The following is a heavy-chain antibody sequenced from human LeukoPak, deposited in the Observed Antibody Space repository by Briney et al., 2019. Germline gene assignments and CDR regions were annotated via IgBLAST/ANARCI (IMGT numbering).Heavy chain of an antibody. D-gene: IGHD3-3*01. J-gene: IGHJ5*02. CDR1: GFTFSSYA. CDR2: ISGSGDGSST. Sequence: GGSLRLSCAASGFTFSSYAMSWVRQAPGKGLEWVSAISGSGDGSSTVYADSVKGRFTISRDKAKNTLYLQMNSLRAEDTAMYYCASSVFGVGHHWGQGTLVTVSS. CDR3: ASSVFGVGHH. V-gene: IGHV3-23*01.